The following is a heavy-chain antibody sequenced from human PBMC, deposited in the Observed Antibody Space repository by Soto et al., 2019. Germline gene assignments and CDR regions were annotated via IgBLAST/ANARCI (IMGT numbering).Heavy chain of an antibody. CDR2: INHGGST. CDR3: ARSRSYRYFDY. Sequence: SETLSLTCTVSGGSISSYYWSWIRQPPGKGLEWIGEINHGGSTTYNPSLKSRLTVSVDTSKNQFSLRLSSVTAADTAVYYCARSRSYRYFDYWGQGTLVNV. D-gene: IGHD3-16*02. J-gene: IGHJ4*02. CDR1: GGSISSYY. V-gene: IGHV4-34*01.